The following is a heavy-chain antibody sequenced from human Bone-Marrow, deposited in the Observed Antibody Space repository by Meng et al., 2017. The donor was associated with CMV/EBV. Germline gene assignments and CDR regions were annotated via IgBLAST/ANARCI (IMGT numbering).Heavy chain of an antibody. J-gene: IGHJ6*02. CDR3: ARLTDYDFWSGYYGGSSYYYYGMDV. CDR2: IYYRGST. CDR1: GGSISSYY. D-gene: IGHD3-3*01. Sequence: SEPLSLTCTVSGGSISSYYWSWIRHPPGKGLEWIGYIYYRGSTNYNPSLKSLVTISVDTSKNQFSLKLSSVTAADTAVYYCARLTDYDFWSGYYGGSSYYYYGMDVWGQGTTVTVSS. V-gene: IGHV4-59*01.